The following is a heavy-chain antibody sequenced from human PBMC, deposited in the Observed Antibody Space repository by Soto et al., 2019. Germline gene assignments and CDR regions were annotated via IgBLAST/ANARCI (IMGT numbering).Heavy chain of an antibody. CDR2: INSSGGST. J-gene: IGHJ6*02. V-gene: IGHV1-46*01. D-gene: IGHD3-3*01. CDR3: ARVMNDFWSGYSYFAPDYYYGMDV. CDR1: GYTFTSYY. Sequence: GASVKVSCKASGYTFTSYYMHWVRQAPGQGLEWMGIINSSGGSTSYAQKFQGRVTMTRDTSTSTVYMELSSLRSEDTAVYYCARVMNDFWSGYSYFAPDYYYGMDVWGQGTTVTVSS.